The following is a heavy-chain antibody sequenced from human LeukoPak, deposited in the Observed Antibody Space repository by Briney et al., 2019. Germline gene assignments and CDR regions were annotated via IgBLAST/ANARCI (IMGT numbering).Heavy chain of an antibody. CDR3: ARNAYSGYDHSYFDY. V-gene: IGHV3-33*01. CDR2: IWYDGSDK. D-gene: IGHD5-12*01. CDR1: GFTFSSYG. J-gene: IGHJ4*02. Sequence: GGSLRLSCAASGFTFSSYGMHWVRQAPGKGLEWVAVIWYDGSDKYYADSVKGRFTISRDNSKNTLYLQMNSLRAEDTAVYYCARNAYSGYDHSYFDYWGQGTLVTVSS.